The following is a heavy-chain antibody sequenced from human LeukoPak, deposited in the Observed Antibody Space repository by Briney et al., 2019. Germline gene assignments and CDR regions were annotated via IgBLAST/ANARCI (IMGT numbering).Heavy chain of an antibody. CDR3: ARDRGTAMVIYYYYGMDV. CDR2: IIPILGIA. D-gene: IGHD5-18*01. J-gene: IGHJ6*02. Sequence: SVKVSCKASGGTFSSYAISWVRQAPGQGLEWMGRIIPILGIANYAQKFQGRVTITADKSTSTAYMELSSLRSEDTAVYYCARDRGTAMVIYYYYGMDVWGQGTTVTVSS. V-gene: IGHV1-69*04. CDR1: GGTFSSYA.